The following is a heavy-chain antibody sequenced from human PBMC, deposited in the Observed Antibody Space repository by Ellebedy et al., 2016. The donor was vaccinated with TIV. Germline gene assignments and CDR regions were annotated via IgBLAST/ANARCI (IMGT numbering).Heavy chain of an antibody. D-gene: IGHD2-2*01. Sequence: GESLKISCAASGFTFSSYAMSWVRQAPGKGLEWVAVIWYDGGHTDYADAVKGRFTISRDNSENTLYLQMHSLGAEDTALYYCARDLVLGYCTSTSCQTPGGFDYWGQGTLVTVSS. V-gene: IGHV3-33*08. J-gene: IGHJ4*02. CDR3: ARDLVLGYCTSTSCQTPGGFDY. CDR2: IWYDGGHT. CDR1: GFTFSSYA.